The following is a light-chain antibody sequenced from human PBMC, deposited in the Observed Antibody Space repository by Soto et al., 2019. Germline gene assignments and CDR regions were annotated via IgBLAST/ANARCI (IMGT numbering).Light chain of an antibody. J-gene: IGLJ2*01. V-gene: IGLV7-43*01. CDR1: TGAVTSGYY. CDR2: STI. Sequence: QAVVTQEPSLTVSPGGTVTLTCASSTGAVTSGYYPNWFQQKPGQAPRALIYSTIHKHSWTPARFSGSLLGGKAALTLSGVQPEDEAEYYCLLYYGGARGVFGGGTKVTVL. CDR3: LLYYGGARGV.